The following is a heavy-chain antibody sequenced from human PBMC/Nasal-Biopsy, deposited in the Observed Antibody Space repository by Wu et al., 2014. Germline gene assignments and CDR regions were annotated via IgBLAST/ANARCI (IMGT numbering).Heavy chain of an antibody. Sequence: LVKPTQTLTLTCTFSGFSLDTRGVSVDWIRQPPGKALEWLALIYWDDDKRYSPSLQSRLTLTKDTSKNQVVLTMTNMDPVDTATYYCAHGDSMSVAGYYHHFMDVWGTGTTVTVSS. V-gene: IGHV2-5*02. CDR3: AHGDSMSVAGYYHHFMDV. J-gene: IGHJ6*03. D-gene: IGHD6-19*01. CDR2: IYWDDDK. CDR1: GFSLDTRGVS.